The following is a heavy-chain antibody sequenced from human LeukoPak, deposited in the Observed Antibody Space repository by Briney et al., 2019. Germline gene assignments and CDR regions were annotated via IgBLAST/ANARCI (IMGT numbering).Heavy chain of an antibody. CDR1: GGSISSYY. CDR2: IYYSGST. V-gene: IGHV4-59*06. D-gene: IGHD3-10*01. Sequence: PSETLSLTCTVSGGSISSYYWSWIRQHPGKGLEWIGYIYYSGSTYYNPSLKSRVTISVDTSKNQFSLKLSSVTAADTAVYYCARDKAGSYYGSGRLGLFDYWGQGTLVTVSS. CDR3: ARDKAGSYYGSGRLGLFDY. J-gene: IGHJ4*02.